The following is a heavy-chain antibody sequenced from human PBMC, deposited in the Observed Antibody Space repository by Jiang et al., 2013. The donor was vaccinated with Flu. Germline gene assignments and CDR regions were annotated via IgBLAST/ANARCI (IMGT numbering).Heavy chain of an antibody. J-gene: IGHJ4*02. CDR3: AKDFVCDY. V-gene: IGHV3-30*02. CDR2: IRYDGSNK. Sequence: GLEWVAFIRYDGSNKYYADSVKGRFTISRDNSKNTLYLQMNSLRAEDTAVYYCAKDFVCDYWGQGMLVTVSS.